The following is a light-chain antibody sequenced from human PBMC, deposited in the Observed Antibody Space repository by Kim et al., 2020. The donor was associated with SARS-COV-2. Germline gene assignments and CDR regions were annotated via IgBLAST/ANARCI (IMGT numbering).Light chain of an antibody. Sequence: VSPGQTASITCSGDKLGDKYACWYQQKPGQSPVLVIYQDSKRPSGIPERFSGSNSGNTATLTISGTQAMDEADYYCQAWDSSSNWVFGGGTKLTVL. CDR2: QDS. J-gene: IGLJ3*02. V-gene: IGLV3-1*01. CDR1: KLGDKY. CDR3: QAWDSSSNWV.